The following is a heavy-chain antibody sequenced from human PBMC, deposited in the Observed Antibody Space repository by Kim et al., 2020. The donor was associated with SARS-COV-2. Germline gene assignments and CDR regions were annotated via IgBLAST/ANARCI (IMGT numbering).Heavy chain of an antibody. D-gene: IGHD6-13*01. J-gene: IGHJ4*02. CDR3: ARARAAGTVDY. V-gene: IGHV3-7*03. CDR1: GFTFGDYW. Sequence: GGSLRLSCAASGFTFGDYWMSWVRQAPGKGLEWVANINQDGSETYYVDSVKGRVTISRDNAKNSLYLQMNSLRAEDMAVYYCARARAAGTVDYWGQGTLVTVTS. CDR2: INQDGSET.